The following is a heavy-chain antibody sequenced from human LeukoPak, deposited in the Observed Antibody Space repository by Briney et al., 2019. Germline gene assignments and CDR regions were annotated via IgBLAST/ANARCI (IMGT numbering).Heavy chain of an antibody. Sequence: ASVKVSCKASGYTFTGYYMHWVRQAPGQGLEWMGWINPNSGGTNYAQKFQGWVTMTRDTSISTAYMELSRLRSDDTAVYYCASSLTTAYSQHETTDAFDIWGQGTMVTVSS. CDR1: GYTFTGYY. CDR2: INPNSGGT. J-gene: IGHJ3*02. CDR3: ASSLTTAYSQHETTDAFDI. V-gene: IGHV1-2*04. D-gene: IGHD4-11*01.